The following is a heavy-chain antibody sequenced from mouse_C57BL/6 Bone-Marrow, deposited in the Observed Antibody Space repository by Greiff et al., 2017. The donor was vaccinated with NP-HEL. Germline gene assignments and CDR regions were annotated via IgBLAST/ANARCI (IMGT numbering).Heavy chain of an antibody. CDR3: ARGTTVVESLNAMDY. J-gene: IGHJ4*01. CDR2: IWWDDDT. CDR1: GFSLSTFGMG. V-gene: IGHV8-8*01. Sequence: QVQLKESGPGILQPSQTLSLTCSFSGFSLSTFGMGVGWIRQPSGKGLEWLAPIWWDDDTYYNPALKGRLTISKDTSKNQVFLKIANVDTADTATYYCARGTTVVESLNAMDYWGQGTSVTVSS. D-gene: IGHD1-1*01.